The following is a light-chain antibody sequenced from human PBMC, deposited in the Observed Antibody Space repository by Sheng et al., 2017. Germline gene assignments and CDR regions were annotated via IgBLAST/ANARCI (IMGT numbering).Light chain of an antibody. Sequence: DIQMTQSPSSVSASVGDRVTITCRASQGISSWLAWYQQKPGKAPKLLIYEASNLGAGVPSRFSGSGSGTDFTFTISSLQPEDIATYYCQQYDNLPRLTFGGGTKVEIK. V-gene: IGKV1-33*01. CDR3: QQYDNLPRLT. CDR2: EAS. CDR1: QGISSW. J-gene: IGKJ4*01.